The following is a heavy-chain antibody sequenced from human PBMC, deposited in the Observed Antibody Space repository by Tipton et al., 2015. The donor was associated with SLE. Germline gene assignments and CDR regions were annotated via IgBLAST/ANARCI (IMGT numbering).Heavy chain of an antibody. D-gene: IGHD3-3*01. CDR1: GGSISSGSYY. J-gene: IGHJ5*02. Sequence: LRLSCTVSGGSISSGSYYWSWIRQPAGKGLEWIGRIYTSGSTNYNPSLKSRVTISVDTSKNQFSLKLTSVTAADTAVYYCARDHWSGQRWFDPWGQGTLVTVSS. CDR2: IYTSGST. CDR3: ARDHWSGQRWFDP. V-gene: IGHV4-61*02.